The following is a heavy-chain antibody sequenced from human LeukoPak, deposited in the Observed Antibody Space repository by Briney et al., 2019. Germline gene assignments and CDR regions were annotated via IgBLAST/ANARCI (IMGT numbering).Heavy chain of an antibody. V-gene: IGHV4-39*01. CDR1: GGSISSSSYY. Sequence: SETLSLTCTVSGGSISSSSYYWGWIRQPPGKGLEWIGSIYYSGSTYYNPSLKSRVTISVDTSKNQFSLKLSSVTAADTAVYYCARQRRGGGVAVMDVWGQGTTVTVSS. CDR2: IYYSGST. D-gene: IGHD2-15*01. J-gene: IGHJ6*02. CDR3: ARQRRGGGVAVMDV.